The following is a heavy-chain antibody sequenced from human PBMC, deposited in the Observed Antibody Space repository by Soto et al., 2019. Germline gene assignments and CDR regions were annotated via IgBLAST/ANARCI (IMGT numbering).Heavy chain of an antibody. V-gene: IGHV4-59*12. D-gene: IGHD6-25*01. J-gene: IGHJ4*02. CDR2: ISYSGSA. CDR3: TRDREGAAAGTLDF. Sequence: SETLSLTCTVSGGSITSYYWGWVRQPPGEGLESLGYISYSGSANYNPSLKSRVTISVHTSKKQFSLKLTSVTAADTAVYYCTRDREGAAAGTLDFWGQGILVTVSS. CDR1: GGSITSYY.